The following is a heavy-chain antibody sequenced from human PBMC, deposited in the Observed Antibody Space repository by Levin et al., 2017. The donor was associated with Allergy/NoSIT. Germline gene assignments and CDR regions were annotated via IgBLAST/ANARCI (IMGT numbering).Heavy chain of an antibody. J-gene: IGHJ3*02. CDR2: ISAYNGNT. V-gene: IGHV1-18*01. CDR3: ARGEGQWLDSAADAFDI. D-gene: IGHD6-19*01. Sequence: ASVKVSCKASGYTFTSYGISWVRQAPGQGLEWVGWISAYNGNTNFAQNLLGRVTMTTDTSTSTAYMELRSLRSDDTAVYYCARGEGQWLDSAADAFDIWGQGTMVTVSS. CDR1: GYTFTSYG.